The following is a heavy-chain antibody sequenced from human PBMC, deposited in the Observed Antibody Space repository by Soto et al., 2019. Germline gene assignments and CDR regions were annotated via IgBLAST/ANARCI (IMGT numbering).Heavy chain of an antibody. D-gene: IGHD3-10*01. CDR3: ARSNHYYGSGSYFGY. J-gene: IGHJ4*02. Sequence: PGGSLRLSCAASGFTFSSYAMHWVRQAPGKGLEYVSAISSNGGSTYYANSVKGRFTISRDNSKNTLYLQMGSLRAEDMTVYYCARSNHYYGSGSYFGYWGQEPLVTVSS. CDR1: GFTFSSYA. CDR2: ISSNGGST. V-gene: IGHV3-64*01.